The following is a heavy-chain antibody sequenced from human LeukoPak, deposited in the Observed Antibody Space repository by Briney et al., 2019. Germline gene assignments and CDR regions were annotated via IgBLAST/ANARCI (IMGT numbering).Heavy chain of an antibody. J-gene: IGHJ4*02. CDR3: ARLITAPFYFDS. CDR1: GFTFSSYN. V-gene: IGHV3-21*01. CDR2: ISSSTNYI. Sequence: GGSLRLSCAASGFTFSSYNINWVRQAPGKGLEWVSSISSSTNYIYYADSMKGRFTISRDNAKNSLYLQMKSLRAEDTAVYYCARLITAPFYFDSWGQGTLVTVSS. D-gene: IGHD6-13*01.